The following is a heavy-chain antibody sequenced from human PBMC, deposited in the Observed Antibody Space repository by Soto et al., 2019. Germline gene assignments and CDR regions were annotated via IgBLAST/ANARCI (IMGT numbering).Heavy chain of an antibody. CDR3: ARKGHGSRCTYYAIDV. Sequence: LRLSCEASGFSFSSYWLSWVRQAPGKGLEWVANIHQGGGEKYYVDSVKGRFTISRDNVKKTLYLEMSNLRAEHSAIYSCARKGHGSRCTYYAIDVWGRGTTVTVSS. D-gene: IGHD6-13*01. CDR1: GFSFSSYW. J-gene: IGHJ6*02. CDR2: IHQGGGEK. V-gene: IGHV3-7*03.